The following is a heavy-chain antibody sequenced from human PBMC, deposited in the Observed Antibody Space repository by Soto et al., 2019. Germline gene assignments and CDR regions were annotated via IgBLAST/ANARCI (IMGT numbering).Heavy chain of an antibody. CDR1: GYTFTHFY. CDR3: ARDEWGYDILTGYYKAHHFDY. V-gene: IGHV1-18*01. D-gene: IGHD3-9*01. CDR2: ISPHNFNT. Sequence: SVKVSCKASGYTFTHFYITWVRQAPGQGLEWMGAISPHNFNTNYAQKFRGRVTLTTEKSTNTAYMDLRSLTSDDTAVYYCARDEWGYDILTGYYKAHHFDYWGQGVQVTVSS. J-gene: IGHJ4*02.